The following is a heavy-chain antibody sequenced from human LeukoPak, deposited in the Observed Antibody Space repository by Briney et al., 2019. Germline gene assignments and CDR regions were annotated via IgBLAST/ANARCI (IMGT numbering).Heavy chain of an antibody. CDR3: ARDLGYYYDSSGYGFDY. D-gene: IGHD3-22*01. J-gene: IGHJ4*02. CDR1: GFTFSSYA. Sequence: GGSLRLSCAASGFTFSSYAMHWVRQAPGKGLEWVAVISYDGSNKYYADSVKGRFTISRDNSKTTLYLQMNSLRAEDTAVYYCARDLGYYYDSSGYGFDYWGQGTLVTVSS. V-gene: IGHV3-30*01. CDR2: ISYDGSNK.